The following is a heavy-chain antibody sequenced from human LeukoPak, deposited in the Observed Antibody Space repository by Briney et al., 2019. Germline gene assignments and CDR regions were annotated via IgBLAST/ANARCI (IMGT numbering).Heavy chain of an antibody. V-gene: IGHV1-2*02. J-gene: IGHJ4*02. Sequence: ASVKVSCNASGYTFTCYYINWVRQAPGQGLEWMGWINANSGDTKYAQKFQGRVTMTRDTSISTAYMELSRLRSDDTAMYYCAREISGYSDYWGQGTLVTVSS. CDR3: AREISGYSDY. CDR2: INANSGDT. CDR1: GYTFTCYY. D-gene: IGHD3-22*01.